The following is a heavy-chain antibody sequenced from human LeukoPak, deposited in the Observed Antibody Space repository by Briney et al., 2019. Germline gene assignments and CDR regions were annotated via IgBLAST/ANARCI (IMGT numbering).Heavy chain of an antibody. CDR3: ARETQQLVGYYFDY. D-gene: IGHD6-13*01. Sequence: PGGSLRLSCAASGFTFSSYAMHWVRQPPGKGLEWVAVISYDGSNKYYADSVKGRFTISRDNSKNTLYLQMNSLRAEDTAVYYCARETQQLVGYYFDYWGQGTLVTVSS. J-gene: IGHJ4*02. CDR1: GFTFSSYA. CDR2: ISYDGSNK. V-gene: IGHV3-30*04.